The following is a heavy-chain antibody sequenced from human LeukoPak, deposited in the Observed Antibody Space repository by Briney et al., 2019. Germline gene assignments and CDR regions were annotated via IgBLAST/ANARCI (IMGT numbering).Heavy chain of an antibody. CDR1: GGTFSSYA. D-gene: IGHD3-22*01. V-gene: IGHV1-69*13. CDR2: IIPIFGTA. J-gene: IGHJ4*02. CDR3: ARTQRPDYYDSSGPIDY. Sequence: GASVKVSCKASGGTFSSYAISWVRQAPGQGLEWMGGIIPIFGTANYAQKFQGRVTITADESTSTAYMELSSLRSEDTAVYYCARTQRPDYYDSSGPIDYWGQGTLVTVSS.